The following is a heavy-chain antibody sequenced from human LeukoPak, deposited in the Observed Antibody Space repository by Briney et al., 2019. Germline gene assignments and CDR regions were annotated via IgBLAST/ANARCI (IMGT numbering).Heavy chain of an antibody. Sequence: SETLSLTCSVSGFSIGTGYSWGWIRQPPGKGLEWIGTIYHRGNTYYNPSLMSRVTISLDTSKNQFSLKLSSVTAADTAVYYCARDGVGPTAGWFDPWGQGTLVTVSS. V-gene: IGHV4-38-2*02. CDR1: GFSIGTGYS. J-gene: IGHJ5*02. D-gene: IGHD1-26*01. CDR2: IYHRGNT. CDR3: ARDGVGPTAGWFDP.